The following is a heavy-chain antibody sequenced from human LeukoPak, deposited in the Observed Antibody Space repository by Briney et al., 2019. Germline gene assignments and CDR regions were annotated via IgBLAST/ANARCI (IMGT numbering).Heavy chain of an antibody. CDR1: GFTVSSNY. J-gene: IGHJ6*03. V-gene: IGHV3-66*02. CDR3: ARDLNYMDV. CDR2: TYSGGST. Sequence: PGGSLRLSCAASGFTVSSNYMSWVRQAPGKGLEWVSITYSGGSTYYTDSVKGRFTISRDSSRNTLYLQMNSLRAEDTAVYYCARDLNYMDVWGKGTTVTVSS.